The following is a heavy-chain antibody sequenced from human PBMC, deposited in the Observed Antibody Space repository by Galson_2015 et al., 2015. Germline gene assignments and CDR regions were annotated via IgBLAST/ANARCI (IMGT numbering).Heavy chain of an antibody. CDR3: ARGGSIRGLPTRGYYHYDYMDV. V-gene: IGHV1-3*01. J-gene: IGHJ6*03. D-gene: IGHD3-10*01. CDR2: VNGGNGNT. Sequence: SVKVSCKASGYTLTAYGMHRVRQAPGQRLEWMGWVNGGNGNTKYSQKFQDRVTIFRDTSANTAYMELSSLTSEDTAVYYCARGGSIRGLPTRGYYHYDYMDVWGKGTTVTVSS. CDR1: GYTLTAYG.